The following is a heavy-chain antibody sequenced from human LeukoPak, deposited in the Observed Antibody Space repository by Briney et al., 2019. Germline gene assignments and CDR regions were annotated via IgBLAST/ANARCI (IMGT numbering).Heavy chain of an antibody. D-gene: IGHD5-12*01. V-gene: IGHV3-7*01. Sequence: GGSLRLSCAASGFTFSSSWMAWVRQAPGKGLEWVGNIKEDGTAKNYVVSVRGRFTISRDNAKNSLYLQMNGLRGEDTAVYYCTRDSGYNAFDIWGQGTMVTVSS. J-gene: IGHJ3*02. CDR1: GFTFSSSW. CDR2: IKEDGTAK. CDR3: TRDSGYNAFDI.